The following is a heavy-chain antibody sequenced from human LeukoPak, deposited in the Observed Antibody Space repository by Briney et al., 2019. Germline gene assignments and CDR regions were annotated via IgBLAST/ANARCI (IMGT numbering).Heavy chain of an antibody. CDR2: ISYDGSNK. CDR3: AXDGYNHDAFDI. CDR1: GFTFSSYG. D-gene: IGHD5-24*01. V-gene: IGHV3-30*03. J-gene: IGHJ3*02. Sequence: GGSLRLSCAASGFTFSSYGMHWVRQAPGKGLEWVAVISYDGSNKYYADSVKGRFTISRDNSKNTLYLQMNSLRAEDTAVYYCAXDGYNHDAFDIWGQGTMVTVSS.